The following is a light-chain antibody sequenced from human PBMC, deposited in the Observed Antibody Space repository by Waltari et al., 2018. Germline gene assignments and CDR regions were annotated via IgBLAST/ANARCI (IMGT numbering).Light chain of an antibody. CDR3: SSQSTNNGVI. V-gene: IGLV2-14*03. CDR2: DVN. CDR1: SSDVGGEDS. Sequence: QSALTQPASVSGSPGQSITIPCTGSSSDVGGEDSVSWYEDHPGQAPKVIIYDVNKRPSGVSDRFSGSKSGNTASLTISGLQAEDEATFYCSSQSTNNGVIFGGGTKVTVL. J-gene: IGLJ2*01.